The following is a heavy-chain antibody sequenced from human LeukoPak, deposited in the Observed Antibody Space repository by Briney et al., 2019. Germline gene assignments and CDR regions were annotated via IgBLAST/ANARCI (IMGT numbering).Heavy chain of an antibody. D-gene: IGHD6-13*01. CDR1: GGSISSSSYY. Sequence: SETLSLTCTVSGGSISSSSYYWGWIRQPPGKGLEWIGSIYYSGSTYYNPPLKGRVTIAVETSKNQISLNLRSVTAADTAVYYCAGRIAIAGTAAGAFDIWGQGTMVTVSS. CDR3: AGRIAIAGTAAGAFDI. CDR2: IYYSGST. V-gene: IGHV4-39*07. J-gene: IGHJ3*02.